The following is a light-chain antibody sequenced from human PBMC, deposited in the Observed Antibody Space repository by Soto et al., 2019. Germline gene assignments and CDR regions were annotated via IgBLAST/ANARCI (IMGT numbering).Light chain of an antibody. CDR3: SSYAGSNTYV. Sequence: QSALTLPASVSGSPGQSITISCTGTSSDYVSWYQQHPGKAPKLLIYDVTNRPSGVSNRFSGSKSGNTASLTISGLQPEDEADYYCSSYAGSNTYVFGIGTKVTVL. CDR2: DVT. J-gene: IGLJ1*01. V-gene: IGLV2-14*03. CDR1: SSDY.